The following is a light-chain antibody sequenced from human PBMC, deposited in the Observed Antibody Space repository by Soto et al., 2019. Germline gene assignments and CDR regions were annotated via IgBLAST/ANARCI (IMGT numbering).Light chain of an antibody. CDR1: QSVSSNF. Sequence: EIMLTQSPGTLSLSPGERATLSCRASQSVSSNFFSWYQQKPGQAPRLLIYGASIRATGLPGRFSGSGSGTDFTLTISRLEPEDFAMYLCQQHSTSLSTFGQGTKVQIK. CDR3: QQHSTSLST. J-gene: IGKJ1*01. V-gene: IGKV3-20*01. CDR2: GAS.